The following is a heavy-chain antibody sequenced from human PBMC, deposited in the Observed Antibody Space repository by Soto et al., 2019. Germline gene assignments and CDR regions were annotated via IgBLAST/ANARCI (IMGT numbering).Heavy chain of an antibody. CDR1: GGSISSYY. Sequence: QVQLQESGPGLVKPSETLSLTCTVSGGSISSYYWSWIRQPPGKGLEWIGYIYYSGSTNYNPSLKSRVTISVDTSKNQFSLKLSSVTAADTGVYYCARGIVGATDNWFDPWGQGTLVTVSS. CDR2: IYYSGST. J-gene: IGHJ5*02. V-gene: IGHV4-59*01. CDR3: ARGIVGATDNWFDP. D-gene: IGHD1-26*01.